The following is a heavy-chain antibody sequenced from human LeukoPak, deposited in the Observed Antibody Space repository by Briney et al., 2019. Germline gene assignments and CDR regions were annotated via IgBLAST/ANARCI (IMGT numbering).Heavy chain of an antibody. J-gene: IGHJ3*02. D-gene: IGHD3-10*01. CDR2: IYSGGST. CDR3: ARVVRITMGDDI. V-gene: IGHV3-66*01. Sequence: GGSLRLSCAASGFTVSSNYVSWVRQAPGKGLEWVSVIYSGGSTYYADSVKGRFTISRDNSKNTLYLQMNSLRAEDTAVYYCARVVRITMGDDIWGQGTMVTVSS. CDR1: GFTVSSNY.